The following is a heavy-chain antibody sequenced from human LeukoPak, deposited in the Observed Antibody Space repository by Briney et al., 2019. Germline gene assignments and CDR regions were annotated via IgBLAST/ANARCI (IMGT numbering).Heavy chain of an antibody. CDR3: ARGGFYYDFWSGYYTSHGWFDP. V-gene: IGHV4-34*01. CDR2: INHSGST. D-gene: IGHD3-3*01. Sequence: SETLSLTCAVYGGSFSGYYWSWIRQPPGKGLEWIGGINHSGSTNYNPSLKSRVTISVDTSKNQFSLKLSSVTAADTAVYYCARGGFYYDFWSGYYTSHGWFDPWGQGTLVTVSS. CDR1: GGSFSGYY. J-gene: IGHJ5*02.